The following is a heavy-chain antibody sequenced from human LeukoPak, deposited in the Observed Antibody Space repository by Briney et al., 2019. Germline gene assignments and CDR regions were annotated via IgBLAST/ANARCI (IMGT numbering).Heavy chain of an antibody. D-gene: IGHD6-13*01. V-gene: IGHV3-23*01. Sequence: GGSLRLSCAASGFTFSKYAMSWVRQAPGKGLEWVSGISGSGDSTRYADSVKGRFTISGDTFKNTVYLQMNSLRAEDTAVYYCARAPSTVRSWFYFDYWGQGTLDTVSS. CDR3: ARAPSTVRSWFYFDY. CDR1: GFTFSKYA. CDR2: ISGSGDST. J-gene: IGHJ4*02.